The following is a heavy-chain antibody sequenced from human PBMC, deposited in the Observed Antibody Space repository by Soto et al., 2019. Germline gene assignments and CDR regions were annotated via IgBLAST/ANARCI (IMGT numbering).Heavy chain of an antibody. D-gene: IGHD3-10*01. CDR2: IYNSGRY. CDR3: ARNRSPAKVRGVSVGYYYYGMDV. J-gene: IGHJ6*02. V-gene: IGHV4-4*09. Sequence: ASETLSLTCTVSGGFIWGWIRQSPDKGLEWIGYIYNSGRYNYNPSLESRVTISVDTSKNQFSLKLSSVTAADTAVYYCARNRSPAKVRGVSVGYYYYGMDVWGQGPTVTV. CDR1: GGFI.